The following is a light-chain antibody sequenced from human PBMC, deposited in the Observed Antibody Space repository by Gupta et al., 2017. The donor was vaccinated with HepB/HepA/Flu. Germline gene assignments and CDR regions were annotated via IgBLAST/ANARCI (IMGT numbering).Light chain of an antibody. CDR2: SNN. J-gene: IGLJ1*01. Sequence: QSVLTQPPSASGTPGQRVTISCSGSSSNIGSNTVNWYQQLPGTAPKLLIYSNNQRPSGVPDRFSGSKSGTSASLAISGXQXEDEADXYCAAWDDSLNGYNYVFGTGTKVTVL. CDR3: AAWDDSLNGYNYV. V-gene: IGLV1-44*01. CDR1: SSNIGSNT.